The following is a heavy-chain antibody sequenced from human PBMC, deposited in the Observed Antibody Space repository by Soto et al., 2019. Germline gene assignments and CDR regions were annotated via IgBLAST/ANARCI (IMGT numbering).Heavy chain of an antibody. Sequence: QVQLQESGPGLVKPSQTLSLTCTVSGGSINSGGYCWSWIRQHPGKGLDWIGCISYGGSTSYNPSLXRXXTISVDTSKNQFSLELTSVTAADTAVYYCSRGILVWGQGALITVSS. V-gene: IGHV4-31*03. CDR3: SRGILV. D-gene: IGHD5-18*01. J-gene: IGHJ4*02. CDR1: GGSINSGGYC. CDR2: ISYGGST.